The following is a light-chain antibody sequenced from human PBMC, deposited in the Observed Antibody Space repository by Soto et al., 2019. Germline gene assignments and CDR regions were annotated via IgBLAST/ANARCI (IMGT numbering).Light chain of an antibody. CDR2: HVT. J-gene: IGLJ3*02. Sequence: QSALTQPASVSGSPGQSITISCTGTTSDVGGYDSVSWFQQHPAKAPKLMIYHVTDRPSGVSDRFSGSKSGNTASLTISGLRAEDEADYYCSSYTTNNTLVFGGGTKVTVL. V-gene: IGLV2-14*01. CDR3: SSYTTNNTLV. CDR1: TSDVGGYDS.